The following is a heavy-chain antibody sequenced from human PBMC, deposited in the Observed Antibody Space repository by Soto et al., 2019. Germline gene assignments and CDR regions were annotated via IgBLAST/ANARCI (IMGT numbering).Heavy chain of an antibody. V-gene: IGHV3-23*01. CDR3: AKDLLRWGRGGDAFDI. Sequence: EVQLLESGGGLVQPGGSLRLSCAASGFTFSSYAMSWVRQAPGKGLEWVSAISGSGGSTYYADSVKGRFTISRDNSKNSLYRQMTGVRAGDTAVYYWAKDLLRWGRGGDAFDIWGQGTMVTVSS. CDR1: GFTFSSYA. CDR2: ISGSGGST. D-gene: IGHD4-17*01. J-gene: IGHJ3*02.